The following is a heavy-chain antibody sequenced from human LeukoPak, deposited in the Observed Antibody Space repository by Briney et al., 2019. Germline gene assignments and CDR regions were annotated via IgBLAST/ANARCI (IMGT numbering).Heavy chain of an antibody. D-gene: IGHD5-24*01. CDR3: ARDLGRDRYFDS. CDR1: GFTFSPYP. V-gene: IGHV3-48*04. J-gene: IGHJ4*02. CDR2: ISGGSDTI. Sequence: QPGGSLRFSCAASGFTFSPYPMNWVRQAPGKGLEWVSYISGGSDTIHYADSVKGRFTISRDNAKNSLYLQMNSLRAEDTAVYYCARDLGRDRYFDSWGRGTLVTVSS.